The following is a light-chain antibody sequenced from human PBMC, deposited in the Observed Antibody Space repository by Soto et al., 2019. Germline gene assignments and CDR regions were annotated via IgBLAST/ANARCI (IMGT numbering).Light chain of an antibody. J-gene: IGLJ3*02. CDR2: EVT. CDR3: SSYTRSNTLV. CDR1: SSDVGVYNY. Sequence: QSVLTQPASVSGSPGQSITISCTGTSSDVGVYNYVSWYQQHPGKAPKLMIYEVTNRPSGASNRFSGSRSGNTASLTISGLQAEDEAEYYCSSYTRSNTLVFGGGTKLTVL. V-gene: IGLV2-14*01.